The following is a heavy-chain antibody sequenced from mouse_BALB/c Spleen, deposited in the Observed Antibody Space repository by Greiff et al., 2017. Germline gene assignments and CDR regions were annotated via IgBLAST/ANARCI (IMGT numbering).Heavy chain of an antibody. Sequence: EVKLMESGGSLVQPGGSRKLSCAASGFTFSSFGMHWVRQAPEKGLEWVAYISSGSSTIYYADTVKGRFTISRDNPKNTLFLQMTSLRSEDTAMYYCARCWDGPYAMDYWGQGTSVTVSS. CDR3: ARCWDGPYAMDY. CDR1: GFTFSSFG. J-gene: IGHJ4*01. CDR2: ISSGSSTI. V-gene: IGHV5-17*02. D-gene: IGHD4-1*01.